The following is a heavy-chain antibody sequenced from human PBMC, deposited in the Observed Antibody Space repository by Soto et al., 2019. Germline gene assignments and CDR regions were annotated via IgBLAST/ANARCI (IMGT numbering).Heavy chain of an antibody. J-gene: IGHJ6*02. CDR3: AQMDFDLYGMDV. Sequence: QITLTESRPTLVKPTQTLTLTCTFSGISLTNSGVGVSWIRQPPGKALEWLAVIYWDDAKHFSPSQKSRLTITKDTSKNQVVLTMTNMDSVDTATYFCAQMDFDLYGMDVWGQGTTVIVSS. V-gene: IGHV2-5*02. CDR1: GISLTNSGVG. D-gene: IGHD3-9*01. CDR2: IYWDDAK.